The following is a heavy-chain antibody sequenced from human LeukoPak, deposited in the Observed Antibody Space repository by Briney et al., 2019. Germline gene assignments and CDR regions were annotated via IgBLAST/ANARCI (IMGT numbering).Heavy chain of an antibody. CDR1: GYSISSGHY. CDR2: IYQSGNT. CDR3: AITLVRGVSRYYFDY. J-gene: IGHJ4*02. V-gene: IGHV4-38-2*02. Sequence: PSETLSLTCTVSGYSISSGHYWGWIRQAPGKGLEWIGSIYQSGNTYCNPSLKSRVTISVDTSKNQFSLKLSSVTAADTAVFYCAITLVRGVSRYYFDYWGQGTLVTVSS. D-gene: IGHD3-10*01.